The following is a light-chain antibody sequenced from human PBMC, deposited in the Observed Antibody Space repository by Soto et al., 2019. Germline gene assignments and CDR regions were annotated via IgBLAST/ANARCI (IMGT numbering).Light chain of an antibody. Sequence: QSVLTQPRSVSGSPGQSVTISCTGTSSDVGGYNYISWYQQHPGKAPKRMIYDVSARPSGVPDRFSGSKSGNTASLTISGLQAEDEADYYCCSYAGSPWVFGGGTKVTVL. V-gene: IGLV2-11*01. CDR2: DVS. CDR1: SSDVGGYNY. CDR3: CSYAGSPWV. J-gene: IGLJ3*02.